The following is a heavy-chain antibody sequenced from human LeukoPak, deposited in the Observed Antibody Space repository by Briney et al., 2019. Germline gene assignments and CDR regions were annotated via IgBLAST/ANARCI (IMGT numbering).Heavy chain of an antibody. CDR3: ARKMQYYYGSGSYYFDY. V-gene: IGHV3-23*01. Sequence: GGSLRLSCAASGFTFNISAMSWVRQAPGKGLECVSPISGSGGSTYYADSVKGRFTISRDNSKNTLYLQMNSLRAEDTAVYYCARKMQYYYGSGSYYFDYWGQGTLVTVSS. CDR2: ISGSGGST. J-gene: IGHJ4*02. D-gene: IGHD3-10*01. CDR1: GFTFNISA.